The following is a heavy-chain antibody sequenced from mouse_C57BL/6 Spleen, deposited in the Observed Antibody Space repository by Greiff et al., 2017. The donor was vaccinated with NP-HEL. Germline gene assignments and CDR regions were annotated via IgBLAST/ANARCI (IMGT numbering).Heavy chain of an antibody. D-gene: IGHD2-4*01. V-gene: IGHV1-81*01. CDR1: GYTFTSYG. J-gene: IGHJ3*01. Sequence: VQLQQSGAELARPGASVKLSCKASGYTFTSYGISWVKQRTGQGLEWIGEIYPRSGNTYYNEKFKGKATLTADKSSSTAYMELRSLTSEDSAVYFCARRWDYDGFAYWGQGTLVTVSA. CDR3: ARRWDYDGFAY. CDR2: IYPRSGNT.